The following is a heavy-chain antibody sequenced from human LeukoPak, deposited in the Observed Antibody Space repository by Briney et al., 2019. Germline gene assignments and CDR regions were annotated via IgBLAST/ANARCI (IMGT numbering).Heavy chain of an antibody. D-gene: IGHD6-19*01. CDR1: GFTFRSYA. CDR2: ISGSGGST. V-gene: IGHV3-23*01. J-gene: IGHJ4*02. Sequence: PGGSLRLSCAASGFTFRSYAMSWVRQAPGKGLEWVSAISGSGGSTYYADSVKGRFTISRDNFKSALFLQVNSLRSEDTAVYYCAKTIGSSDWYGDFHYWGQGTLVTVSS. CDR3: AKTIGSSDWYGDFHY.